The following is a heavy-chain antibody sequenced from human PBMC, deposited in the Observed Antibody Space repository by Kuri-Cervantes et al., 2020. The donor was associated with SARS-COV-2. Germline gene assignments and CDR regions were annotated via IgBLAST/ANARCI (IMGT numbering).Heavy chain of an antibody. D-gene: IGHD3-16*01. V-gene: IGHV4-59*12. Sequence: GSLRLPCTVCGGSISSYYGSWIRQPPGKGLEWIGYIYYSGSTNYNPSLKSRVTISIDTSKNQFSLRLSTVSAADTAVYYCARDQGGYFDYWGQGTLVTVSS. J-gene: IGHJ4*02. CDR3: ARDQGGYFDY. CDR1: GGSISSYY. CDR2: IYYSGST.